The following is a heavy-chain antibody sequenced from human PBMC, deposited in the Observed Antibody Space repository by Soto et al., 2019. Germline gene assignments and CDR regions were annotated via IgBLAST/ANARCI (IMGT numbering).Heavy chain of an antibody. CDR2: IYYSGST. Sequence: SETLSLTCTVSGGSISSYYWSWIRQPPGKGLEWIGYIYYSGSTNYNPSLKSRVTISVDTSKNQFSLKLSSVTAADTAVYYCARVAPXYDILTGYLGLRYYFDYWGQGTLVTVSS. J-gene: IGHJ4*02. CDR1: GGSISSYY. D-gene: IGHD3-9*01. V-gene: IGHV4-59*01. CDR3: ARVAPXYDILTGYLGLRYYFDY.